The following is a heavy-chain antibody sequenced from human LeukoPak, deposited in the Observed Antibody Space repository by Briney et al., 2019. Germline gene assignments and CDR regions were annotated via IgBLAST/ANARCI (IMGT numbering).Heavy chain of an antibody. V-gene: IGHV3-7*03. Sequence: PGGSLRLSCAASGFTFSSYWMSWVRQAPGKGLEWVANIKQDGSEKYYVDSVKGRFTISRDNAKNSLYLQMNSLRAEDTAVYYCARDLAPYYYYGSGTQPYYFDYWGQGTLVTVSS. CDR2: IKQDGSEK. J-gene: IGHJ4*02. CDR3: ARDLAPYYYYGSGTQPYYFDY. D-gene: IGHD3-10*01. CDR1: GFTFSSYW.